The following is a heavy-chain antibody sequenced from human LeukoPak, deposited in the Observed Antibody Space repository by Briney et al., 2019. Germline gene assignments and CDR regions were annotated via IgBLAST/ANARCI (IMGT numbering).Heavy chain of an antibody. CDR2: INPNSGGT. CDR1: GYTFTGYY. CDR3: ARDPRSRSGWSWIDY. Sequence: GAPVKVSCKASGYTFTGYYMHWVRQAPGQGLEWMGWINPNSGGTNYAQKFQGRVTMTRDTSISTAYMELSRLTSDDTAVYYCARDPRSRSGWSWIDYWGQGTLVTVSS. J-gene: IGHJ4*02. D-gene: IGHD6-19*01. V-gene: IGHV1-2*02.